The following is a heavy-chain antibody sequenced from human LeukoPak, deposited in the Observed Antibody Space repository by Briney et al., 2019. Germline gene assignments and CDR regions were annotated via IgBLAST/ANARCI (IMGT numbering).Heavy chain of an antibody. Sequence: GGSLRLSCVASGCTFSTYWMSWVRQAPGKGLVWVANIIQDGSAKNYVDSVKARFTISRDNAKNSLYLQMNSLRAEDTAVYYCARVTSYYYNTSGDYYFDHWGQGTLVTVSS. CDR2: IIQDGSAK. CDR1: GCTFSTYW. CDR3: ARVTSYYYNTSGDYYFDH. V-gene: IGHV3-7*04. D-gene: IGHD3-22*01. J-gene: IGHJ4*02.